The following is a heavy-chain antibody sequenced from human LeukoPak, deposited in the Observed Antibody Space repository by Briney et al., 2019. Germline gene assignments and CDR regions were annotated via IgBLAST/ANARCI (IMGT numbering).Heavy chain of an antibody. Sequence: SETLSLTCALYVGSFCGYYWSCIRQPPGKGVEWIGEINHSGSTKYNPSLKSRDTISVETSKNQFSLKLSSVSAADTAVYYCARGPTGIAVAGKIDYWGQGTLVSVSS. CDR1: VGSFCGYY. J-gene: IGHJ4*02. D-gene: IGHD6-19*01. CDR2: INHSGST. V-gene: IGHV4-34*01. CDR3: ARGPTGIAVAGKIDY.